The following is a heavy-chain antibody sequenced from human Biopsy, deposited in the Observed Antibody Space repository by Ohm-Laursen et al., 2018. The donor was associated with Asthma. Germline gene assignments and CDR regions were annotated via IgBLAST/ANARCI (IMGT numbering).Heavy chain of an antibody. CDR2: IYYTGTT. J-gene: IGHJ4*02. D-gene: IGHD3-3*01. Sequence: PSQTLSLTCPVSGGSISGFYWSWIRQPPGKGLEWIGDIYYTGTTNYNPSLKSRVSISVDTSKNQFSLKLTSVTAADTAVYYCARDFGGWYYFDNWGQGSLVTVSS. CDR3: ARDFGGWYYFDN. V-gene: IGHV4-59*01. CDR1: GGSISGFY.